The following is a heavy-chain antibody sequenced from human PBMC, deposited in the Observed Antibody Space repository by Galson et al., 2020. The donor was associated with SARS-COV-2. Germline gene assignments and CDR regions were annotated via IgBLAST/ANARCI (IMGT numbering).Heavy chain of an antibody. CDR1: GGSFSGYY. J-gene: IGHJ4*02. D-gene: IGHD6-13*01. Sequence: SETLSLTCAVYGGSFSGYYWSWIRQPPGKGLEWIGKINHSGSTNYNPSLKSRVTISVDTSKNQFSLKLSSVTAADTAVYYCARGRDKGGSSWSPGVDYWGQGTLVTVSS. V-gene: IGHV4-34*01. CDR2: INHSGST. CDR3: ARGRDKGGSSWSPGVDY.